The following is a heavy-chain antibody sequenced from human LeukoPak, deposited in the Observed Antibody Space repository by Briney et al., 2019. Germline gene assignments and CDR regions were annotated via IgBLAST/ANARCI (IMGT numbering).Heavy chain of an antibody. CDR1: GGSISSSSYY. V-gene: IGHV4-31*03. Sequence: ASETLSLTCTVSGGSISSSSYYWSWIRQHPGKGLEWIGYIYYSGSTYYNPSLKSRVTISVDTSKNQFSLKLSSVTAADTAVYYCARVVSTVTTPWVPKLDYGMDVWGQGTTVTVSS. CDR3: ARVVSTVTTPWVPKLDYGMDV. CDR2: IYYSGST. J-gene: IGHJ6*02. D-gene: IGHD4-11*01.